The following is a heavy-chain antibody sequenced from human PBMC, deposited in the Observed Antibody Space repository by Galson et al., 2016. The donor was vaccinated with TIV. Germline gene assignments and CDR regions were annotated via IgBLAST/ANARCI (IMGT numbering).Heavy chain of an antibody. CDR1: GFTFSKAW. CDR2: IKSKSDAGTT. CDR3: TTERSYGYNDH. D-gene: IGHD5-12*01. J-gene: IGHJ4*02. V-gene: IGHV3-15*01. Sequence: SLRLSCAASGFTFSKAWMTWVRQAPGKGLEWVGRIKSKSDAGTTEYAAPVKGRFIISRDDSKGTLILQMDSLRTEDTAMYYCTTERSYGYNDHWGQGTLVTVSS.